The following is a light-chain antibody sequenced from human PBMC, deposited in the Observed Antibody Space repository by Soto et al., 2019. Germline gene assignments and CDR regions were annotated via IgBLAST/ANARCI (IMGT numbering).Light chain of an antibody. CDR3: SSYTSGVT. J-gene: IGLJ2*01. CDR1: SSDVGDYNY. V-gene: IGLV2-14*01. CDR2: DVS. Sequence: QSVLTQPASVSGSPGQSITISCIGTSSDVGDYNYVSWYQQYPGKAPKLIISDVSDRPSGVSNRFSGSKSGNTASLTISGLQAEDEADYYCSSYTSGVTFGGGTKLTVL.